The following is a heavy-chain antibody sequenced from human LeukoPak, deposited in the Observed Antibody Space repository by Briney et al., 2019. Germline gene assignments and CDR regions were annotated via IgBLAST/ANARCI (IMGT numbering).Heavy chain of an antibody. CDR1: GFTFSSYW. CDR2: IKQDGSEK. Sequence: GGSLRLSCAASGFTFSSYWMSWVRQAPGKGLEWVANIKQDGSEKYYVDSVKGRFIISRDNAKNSLYLQMNSLRAEDTALYYCARDSGGYPHYFDSWGQGTLVTVSS. V-gene: IGHV3-7*03. J-gene: IGHJ4*02. D-gene: IGHD6-25*01. CDR3: ARDSGGYPHYFDS.